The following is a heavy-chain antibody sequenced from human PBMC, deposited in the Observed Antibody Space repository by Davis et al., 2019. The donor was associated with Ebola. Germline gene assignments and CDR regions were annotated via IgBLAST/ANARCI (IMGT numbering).Heavy chain of an antibody. CDR2: INIDGSST. J-gene: IGHJ4*02. V-gene: IGHV3-74*01. D-gene: IGHD1-26*01. Sequence: GESLKISCAAFGFTFSSYWMHWVRQAPGKGLVWVSRINIDGSSTSYADSVKGRFTISRDNAKNTLYLQMNSLRAEDTAVYYCARWASVGYWGQGTLVTVSS. CDR3: ARWASVGY. CDR1: GFTFSSYW.